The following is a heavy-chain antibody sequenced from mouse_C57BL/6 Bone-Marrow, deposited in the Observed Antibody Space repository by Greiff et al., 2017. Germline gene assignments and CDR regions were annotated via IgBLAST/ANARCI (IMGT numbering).Heavy chain of an antibody. D-gene: IGHD2-3*01. J-gene: IGHJ4*01. CDR3: ARSDGYYPYAMDY. CDR2: IDPSDSYT. CDR1: GYTFTSYW. Sequence: QVQLQQPGAELVMPGASVKLSCKASGYTFTSYWMHWVKQRPGQGLEWIGEIDPSDSYTNYNQKFKGKSTLTVDKSSSTAYMQLSSLTSEDSAVYYCARSDGYYPYAMDYWGQGTSVTVSS. V-gene: IGHV1-69*01.